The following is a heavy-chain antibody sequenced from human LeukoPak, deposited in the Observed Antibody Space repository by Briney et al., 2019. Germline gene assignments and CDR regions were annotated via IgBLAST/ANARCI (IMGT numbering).Heavy chain of an antibody. CDR1: GFTFSHYG. CDR2: IWRDGSNK. Sequence: GGSLRLSCVASGFTFSHYGMHWVRQAPGRGLEWVAVIWRDGSNKLYADSVKRRFTISRDHSQNTLDLQIHILRTEDTAVYYCAKDAQSEFDYSNSLEFWGQGTLVTVSS. J-gene: IGHJ4*02. D-gene: IGHD4-11*01. CDR3: AKDAQSEFDYSNSLEF. V-gene: IGHV3-33*06.